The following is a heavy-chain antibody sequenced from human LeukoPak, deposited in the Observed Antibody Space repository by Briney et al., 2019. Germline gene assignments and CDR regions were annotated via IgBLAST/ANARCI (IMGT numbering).Heavy chain of an antibody. D-gene: IGHD2-2*01. CDR1: GFIFSSHA. J-gene: IGHJ4*02. Sequence: PGGSLRLSCTASGFIFSSHAMHWVRQAPGKGLEWVAFVRYDESTKFYADSVKGRFTISRDNSKTTLYLQMNGLRAEDTAVYYCAKDLPAAYFDYWGQGTLVTVSS. CDR2: VRYDESTK. V-gene: IGHV3-30*02. CDR3: AKDLPAAYFDY.